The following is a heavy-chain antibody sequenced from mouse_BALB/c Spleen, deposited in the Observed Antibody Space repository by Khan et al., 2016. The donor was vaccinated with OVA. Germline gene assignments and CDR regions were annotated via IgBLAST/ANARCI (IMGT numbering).Heavy chain of an antibody. CDR2: ISTYYGDA. V-gene: IGHV1S137*01. Sequence: QVQLQQSGAELVRPGVSVKISCKGSGYTFTDFTMHWVKQSHAMSLEWIGVISTYYGDATYNQKFKDKATMTVDKSSSTAYMELARLTCEDSSICYCTRGGGGNRFAYWGQGTLVTVSA. J-gene: IGHJ3*01. CDR3: TRGGGGNRFAY. CDR1: GYTFTDFT.